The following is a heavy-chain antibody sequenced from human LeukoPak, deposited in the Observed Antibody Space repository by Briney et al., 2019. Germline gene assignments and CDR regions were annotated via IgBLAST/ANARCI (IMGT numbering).Heavy chain of an antibody. D-gene: IGHD6-19*01. J-gene: IGHJ4*02. Sequence: TGGSLRLSCAASGFTFSSYAMHWVRQAPGKELEWVALISYDGSNRDYADSVKGRFTISRDDSKNTLYLQMNSLRAEDTAVYYCARLKAVAGMNLPPDYWGQGTLVTVSS. CDR1: GFTFSSYA. CDR2: ISYDGSNR. V-gene: IGHV3-30*04. CDR3: ARLKAVAGMNLPPDY.